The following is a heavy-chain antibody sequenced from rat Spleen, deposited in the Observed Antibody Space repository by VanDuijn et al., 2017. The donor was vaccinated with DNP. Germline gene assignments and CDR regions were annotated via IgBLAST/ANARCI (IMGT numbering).Heavy chain of an antibody. D-gene: IGHD1-8*01. V-gene: IGHV5-31*01. CDR2: ITNTGGSI. CDR3: TRSLLTTVAMGFAY. J-gene: IGHJ3*01. CDR1: GFTFNYYW. Sequence: EVQVVESGGGLVQPGRSLKLSCVTSGFTFNYYWMSWIRQAPGKGLEWVASITNTGGSIYYPDSVKGRFTISRDNAQNTLYLQMNSLRSEDTATYYCTRSLLTTVAMGFAYWGQGTLVTVSS.